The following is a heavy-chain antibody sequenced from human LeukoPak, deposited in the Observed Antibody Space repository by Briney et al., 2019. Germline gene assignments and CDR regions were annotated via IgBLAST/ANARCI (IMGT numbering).Heavy chain of an antibody. V-gene: IGHV3-21*01. Sequence: PAGSLRFSSAASGITFTTIVMSWLRQAPGQGLKWWSSISRSSNYRPYKDPVNGPFTIPRDNARNTLFLKMNSLRPEDTAVYYCARDYVVGLSGAGHFEYWGQGTLVTVSS. CDR1: GITFTTIV. CDR2: ISRSSNYR. CDR3: ARDYVVGLSGAGHFEY. J-gene: IGHJ4*02. D-gene: IGHD6-13*01.